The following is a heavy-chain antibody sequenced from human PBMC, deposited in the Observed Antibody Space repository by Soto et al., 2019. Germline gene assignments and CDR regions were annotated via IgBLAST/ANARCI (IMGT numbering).Heavy chain of an antibody. J-gene: IGHJ4*02. CDR2: IYSGGSR. CDR1: GFTVSSNY. Sequence: GGSLTLSCAASGFTVSSNYMSWVRQAPGRGLEWVSVIYSGGSRYYADSVKGRFTISRDSSKNTLDLQMSSLRAEDTAVYYCVKDLRGANADYWGQGTLATVYS. V-gene: IGHV3-53*05. CDR3: VKDLRGANADY. D-gene: IGHD1-1*01.